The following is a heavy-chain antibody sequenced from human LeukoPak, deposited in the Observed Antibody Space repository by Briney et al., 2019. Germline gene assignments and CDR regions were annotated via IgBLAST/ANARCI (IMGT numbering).Heavy chain of an antibody. D-gene: IGHD2-15*01. CDR2: INPNSGGT. Sequence: GASVKVSCKASGNTFTGYYMHWVRQAPGQGLEWMGWINPNSGGTNYAQKFQGRVTMTRDTSISTAYMELSRLRSDDTAVYYCARSAVVVVAATLDYWGQGTLVTVSS. CDR3: ARSAVVVVAATLDY. J-gene: IGHJ4*02. V-gene: IGHV1-2*02. CDR1: GNTFTGYY.